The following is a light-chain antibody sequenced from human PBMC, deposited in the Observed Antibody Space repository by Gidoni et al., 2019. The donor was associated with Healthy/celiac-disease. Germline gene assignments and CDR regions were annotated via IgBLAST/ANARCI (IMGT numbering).Light chain of an antibody. CDR2: GPS. Sequence: ALTQPASVSASHGPSITISCTGTSSDVGGYNYVPWYQQHPGKAPKLMIYGPSNRPSGVSNRFSGSKSGNTASLAISGLQAEDEADYYCSAYTSSSTPVVFGGGTKLTVL. CDR3: SAYTSSSTPVV. J-gene: IGLJ2*01. CDR1: SSDVGGYNY. V-gene: IGLV2-14*01.